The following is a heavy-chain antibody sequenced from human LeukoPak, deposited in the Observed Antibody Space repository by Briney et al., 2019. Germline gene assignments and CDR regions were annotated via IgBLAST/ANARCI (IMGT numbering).Heavy chain of an antibody. CDR1: VFTCNNYW. J-gene: IGHJ4*02. V-gene: IGHV3-7*01. CDR2: INQDGSGK. D-gene: IGHD1-26*01. CDR3: AKASIAGAIGVLDY. Sequence: GGSLRLSCAAFVFTCNNYWMSWVRQAPGRGVEGVANINQDGSGKHYVDSVKGRFTISRDNAKNSLYLQMNSLRAEDTAVYFCAKASIAGAIGVLDYWGQGTLVTVSS.